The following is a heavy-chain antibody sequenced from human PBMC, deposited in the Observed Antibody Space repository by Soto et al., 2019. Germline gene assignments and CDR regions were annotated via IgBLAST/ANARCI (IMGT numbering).Heavy chain of an antibody. J-gene: IGHJ4*02. CDR1: GFNLIRHA. CDR3: ARLDRGSLDY. D-gene: IGHD6-25*01. CDR2: ISSSSSYI. V-gene: IGHV3-21*01. Sequence: GGSLRVSCAAAGFNLIRHAMNWDRQAPGKGLEWVSSISSSSSYIYYADSVKGRFTISRDNAKNLVYLQMNSLRAEDTAVYYCARLDRGSLDYWGRGTLVTVSS.